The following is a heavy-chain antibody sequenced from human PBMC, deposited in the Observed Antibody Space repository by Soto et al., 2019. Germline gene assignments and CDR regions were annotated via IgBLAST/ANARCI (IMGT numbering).Heavy chain of an antibody. D-gene: IGHD6-13*01. CDR2: FDPEDGET. Sequence: ASVKVSCKTSGYTFTDYGISWVRQAPGQGLEWMGGFDPEDGETIYAQKFQGRVTMTEDTSTDTAYMELSSLRSEDTAVYYCATAYLAAAGSFDYWGQGTLVTVSS. CDR1: GYTFTDYG. V-gene: IGHV1-24*01. CDR3: ATAYLAAAGSFDY. J-gene: IGHJ4*02.